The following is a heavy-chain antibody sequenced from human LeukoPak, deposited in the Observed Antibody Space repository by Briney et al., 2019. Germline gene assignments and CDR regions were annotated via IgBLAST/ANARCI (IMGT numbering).Heavy chain of an antibody. D-gene: IGHD2-15*01. J-gene: IGHJ4*02. CDR3: ARHINCSGGSCYSDFDY. CDR2: IYYSGST. Sequence: SSETLSLTCTVSGGSISSSSYYWGWIRQPPGKGLEWIGSIYYSGSTYYNPSLKSRVTISVDTSKNQFSLKLSSVTAADTAVYYCARHINCSGGSCYSDFDYWGQGTLVTVSS. CDR1: GGSISSSSYY. V-gene: IGHV4-39*01.